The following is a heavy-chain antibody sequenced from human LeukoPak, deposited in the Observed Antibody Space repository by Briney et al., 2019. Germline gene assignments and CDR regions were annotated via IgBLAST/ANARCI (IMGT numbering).Heavy chain of an antibody. CDR3: ARSGAGDIVVVPAAMGWFDP. CDR2: IYYSGST. CDR1: GGSISSGGYY. Sequence: SETLSLTCTVSGGSISSGGYYWSWIRQHPGKGLEWIGYIYYSGSTYYNPSLKSRVTISVDTSKNQFSLKLSSMTAADTAVYYCARSGAGDIVVVPAAMGWFDPWGQGTLVTVSS. V-gene: IGHV4-31*03. J-gene: IGHJ5*02. D-gene: IGHD2-2*01.